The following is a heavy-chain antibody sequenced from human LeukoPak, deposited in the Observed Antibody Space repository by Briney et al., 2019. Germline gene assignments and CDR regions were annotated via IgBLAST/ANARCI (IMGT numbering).Heavy chain of an antibody. CDR2: IHHSGRT. CDR3: ARVTDFWSGYYIGYFDL. V-gene: IGHV4-38-2*02. D-gene: IGHD3-3*01. CDR1: NTSFSGANY. Sequence: PSETLSLTCTVSNTSFSGANYWGWVRPPPGKGLEWIATIHHSGRTYYNPSLKSRFTISADTSKNAFSMKLTSLTATDTAVYYCARVTDFWSGYYIGYFDLWGQGSLVTVSS. J-gene: IGHJ5*02.